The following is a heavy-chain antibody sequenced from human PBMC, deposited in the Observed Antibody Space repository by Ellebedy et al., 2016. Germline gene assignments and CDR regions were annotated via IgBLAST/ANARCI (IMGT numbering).Heavy chain of an antibody. CDR1: GFTFSSYD. CDR2: IGRADDS. Sequence: GGSLRLSCAASGFTFSSYDWHWVRQATGKGLEWVSSIGRADDSYYAGSVKGRFTISREDAKNSLYLQMNSLGAGDTAVYYCARGGKGLDLWGQGTMVTVSS. V-gene: IGHV3-13*01. CDR3: ARGGKGLDL. J-gene: IGHJ3*01.